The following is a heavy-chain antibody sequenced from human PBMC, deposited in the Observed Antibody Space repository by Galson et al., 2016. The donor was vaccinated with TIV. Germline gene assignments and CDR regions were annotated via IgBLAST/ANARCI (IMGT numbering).Heavy chain of an antibody. D-gene: IGHD3-22*01. J-gene: IGHJ3*02. Sequence: ETLSLTCTVSGGSINSDLYYWAWIRQPPGKGLEWIATIYYTGSTYYNQSLKSRVSISMDTPKNQFSLKLSSVTAADTAVYYCARRTHYDSSGYSDAFDIWGQGTMVPVSS. CDR3: ARRTHYDSSGYSDAFDI. CDR1: GGSINSDLYY. CDR2: IYYTGST. V-gene: IGHV4-39*01.